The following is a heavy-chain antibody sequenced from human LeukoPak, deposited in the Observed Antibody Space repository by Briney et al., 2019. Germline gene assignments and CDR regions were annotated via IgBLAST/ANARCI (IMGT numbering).Heavy chain of an antibody. Sequence: GGSLRLSCAASGFTFRSYAMSWVRQAPGQGLEWVPTITGSGDRTYYADSVKGRFTISRDNSKNTLYLQINSLRAEDTALFYCAKGAGNRGYYYYMDVWGKGTTVTISS. CDR3: AKGAGNRGYYYYMDV. V-gene: IGHV3-23*01. D-gene: IGHD1-1*01. J-gene: IGHJ6*03. CDR2: ITGSGDRT. CDR1: GFTFRSYA.